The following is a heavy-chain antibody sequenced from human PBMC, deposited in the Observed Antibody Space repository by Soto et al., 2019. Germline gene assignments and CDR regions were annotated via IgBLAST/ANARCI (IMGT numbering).Heavy chain of an antibody. D-gene: IGHD2-2*01. CDR3: ARSVEDIVVVLGSPYYYYGMDV. CDR1: GFTFSSYS. J-gene: IGHJ6*02. CDR2: ISSSSSYI. V-gene: IGHV3-21*01. Sequence: EVQLVESGGGLVKPGGSLRLSCAASGFTFSSYSMNWVRQAPGKGLEWVSSISSSSSYIYYADSVKGRFTISRDNAKNSLYLQMNSLRAEDTAVYYCARSVEDIVVVLGSPYYYYGMDVWGQGTTVTVSS.